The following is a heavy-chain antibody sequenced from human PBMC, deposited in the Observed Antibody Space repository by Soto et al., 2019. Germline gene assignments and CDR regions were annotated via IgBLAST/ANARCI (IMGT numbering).Heavy chain of an antibody. J-gene: IGHJ4*02. CDR2: IYYSGST. CDR3: ARSARGSSTGPFDY. Sequence: SETLSLTCTVSGGSISSSSYYWGWIRQPPGKGLEWIGSIYYSGSTYYNPSLKRRVTISVDTSKNQFSLKLSSVTAADTAVYYCARSARGSSTGPFDYWGQGTLVTVSS. D-gene: IGHD1-26*01. V-gene: IGHV4-39*01. CDR1: GGSISSSSYY.